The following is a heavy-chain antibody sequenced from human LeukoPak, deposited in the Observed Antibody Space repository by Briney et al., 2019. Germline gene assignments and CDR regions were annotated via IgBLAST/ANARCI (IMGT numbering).Heavy chain of an antibody. V-gene: IGHV3-30*04. D-gene: IGHD6-13*01. CDR2: ISYDGSNK. Sequence: GGSLRLSCAASGFNFSSYAMHWVRQAPGKGLEWVAAISYDGSNKYYGDSVKGRFTISRDNSKNTLYLQMNSLRVEDTAVYYCARLTAAGRRTDFDYWGQGTLVTVSS. J-gene: IGHJ4*02. CDR1: GFNFSSYA. CDR3: ARLTAAGRRTDFDY.